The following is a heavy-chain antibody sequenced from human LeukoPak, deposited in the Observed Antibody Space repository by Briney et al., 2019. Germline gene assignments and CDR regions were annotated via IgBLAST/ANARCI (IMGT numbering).Heavy chain of an antibody. D-gene: IGHD2-21*02. Sequence: GGSLRLSCAASGFTFSSYGMHWVRQAPGKGLEWVAFIRYDGSNKYYADSVKGRFTISRDNSKNTLYLQMNSLRSEDTAVYYCARVFVAYCGGDCYQDAFDIWGQGTMVTVSS. J-gene: IGHJ3*02. CDR3: ARVFVAYCGGDCYQDAFDI. CDR1: GFTFSSYG. V-gene: IGHV3-30*02. CDR2: IRYDGSNK.